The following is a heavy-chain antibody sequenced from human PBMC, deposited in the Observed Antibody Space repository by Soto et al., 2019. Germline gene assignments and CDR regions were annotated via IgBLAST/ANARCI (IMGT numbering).Heavy chain of an antibody. CDR3: ARSGYSYGPNPLLY. CDR2: IYYSGST. V-gene: IGHV4-31*03. J-gene: IGHJ4*02. Sequence: PSETLSLTCTVSGGSFSSGGYYWSWIRQHPGKGLEWIGYIYYSGSTYYNPSLKSRVTISVDTSKNQFSLKLSSVTAADTAVYYCARSGYSYGPNPLLYWGQGTLVTVS. D-gene: IGHD5-18*01. CDR1: GGSFSSGGYY.